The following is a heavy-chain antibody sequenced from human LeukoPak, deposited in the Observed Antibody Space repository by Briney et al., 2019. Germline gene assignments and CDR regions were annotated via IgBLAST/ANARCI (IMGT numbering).Heavy chain of an antibody. J-gene: IGHJ4*02. CDR1: GFTFSSYW. D-gene: IGHD2-21*02. V-gene: IGHV3-74*01. CDR3: GRDLFRGGDCHDY. Sequence: PGGSLRLSCAASGFTFSSYWMHWVRQAPGKGLVWVSLINGDGSRIGYADSVKGRFTISRDNAKNTLYLQVNSLRAEDTAVYYCGRDLFRGGDCHDYWGQGTLVTVSS. CDR2: INGDGSRI.